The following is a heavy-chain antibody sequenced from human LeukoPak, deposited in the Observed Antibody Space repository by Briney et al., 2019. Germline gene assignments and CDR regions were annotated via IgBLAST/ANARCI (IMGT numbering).Heavy chain of an antibody. CDR3: ARGGGLDV. CDR2: INHNGNVN. Sequence: ETLSLTCTVSGGSINYYCWMWIRQPPGKGLEWVASINHNGNVNYYVDSVKGRFTISRDNAKNSLYLQMSNLRAEDTAVYFCARGGGLDVWGQGATVTVSS. J-gene: IGHJ6*02. V-gene: IGHV3-7*03. D-gene: IGHD3-16*01. CDR1: GGSINYYC.